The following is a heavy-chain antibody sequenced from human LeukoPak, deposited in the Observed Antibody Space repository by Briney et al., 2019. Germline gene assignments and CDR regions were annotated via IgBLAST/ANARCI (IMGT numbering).Heavy chain of an antibody. CDR1: GGSISSYY. D-gene: IGHD2-2*01. V-gene: IGHV4-59*01. CDR3: ARVGPGYCSSTSRYGAFDI. Sequence: TSETLSLTCTVSGGSISSYYWSWIRQPPGKGLEWIGYIYYSGSTNYNPSLKSRVTISVDTSKNQFSLKLSSVTAADTAVYYCARVGPGYCSSTSRYGAFDIWGQGTMVTVSS. J-gene: IGHJ3*02. CDR2: IYYSGST.